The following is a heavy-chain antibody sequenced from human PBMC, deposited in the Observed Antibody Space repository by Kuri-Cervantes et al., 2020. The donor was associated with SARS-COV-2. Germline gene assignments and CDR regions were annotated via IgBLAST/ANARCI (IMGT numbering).Heavy chain of an antibody. V-gene: IGHV3-33*06. J-gene: IGHJ6*02. CDR3: VKDSAAGYYGMDV. D-gene: IGHD2-15*01. CDR1: GFTFSSYG. CDR2: IWYDGSNK. Sequence: LSLTCAASGFTFSSYGMHWVRQAPGKGLEWVAVIWYDGSNKYYADSVKSRFTISRDNSKNTLYLQMSSLRAEDTAVYYCVKDSAAGYYGMDVWGQGTTVTVSS.